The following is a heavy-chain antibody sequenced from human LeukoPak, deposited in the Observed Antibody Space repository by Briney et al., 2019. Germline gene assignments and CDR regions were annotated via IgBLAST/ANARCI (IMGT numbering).Heavy chain of an antibody. D-gene: IGHD1-26*01. Sequence: ASVKVSCKASGYTFTGYYMHWVRQAPGQGLEWMGWINPNSGGTNYARKFQGRVTMTRDTSISTAYMELSRLRSDDTAVYYCATDSGSYYGLIDYWGQGTLVTVSS. CDR1: GYTFTGYY. CDR3: ATDSGSYYGLIDY. V-gene: IGHV1-2*02. J-gene: IGHJ4*02. CDR2: INPNSGGT.